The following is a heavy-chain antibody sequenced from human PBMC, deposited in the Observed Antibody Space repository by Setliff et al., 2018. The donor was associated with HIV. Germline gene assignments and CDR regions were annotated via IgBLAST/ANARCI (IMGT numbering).Heavy chain of an antibody. CDR3: ARDRHTSWSLEY. V-gene: IGHV3-30*02. J-gene: IGHJ4*02. Sequence: GGSLRLSCAASGFTFSTSGIHWVRQAPGKGLEWVALVDGANNKYYGDAVKGRFTISREDSKNRLFLQMNSLRPEDTAVYYCARDRHTSWSLEYWGRGTLVTVSS. D-gene: IGHD3-3*01. CDR1: GFTFSTSG. CDR2: VDGANNK.